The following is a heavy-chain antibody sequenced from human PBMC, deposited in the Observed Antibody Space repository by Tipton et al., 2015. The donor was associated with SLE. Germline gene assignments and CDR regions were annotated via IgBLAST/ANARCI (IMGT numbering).Heavy chain of an antibody. CDR2: INHSGST. CDR3: ARVHSSSWPYYYYMDV. CDR1: GGSFSSYY. D-gene: IGHD6-13*01. Sequence: TLSLTCAVYGGSFSSYYWSWIRQPPGKGLEWIGEINHSGSTNYNPSLKSRVTISVDTSKNQFSLKLSSVTAADTAVYYCARVHSSSWPYYYYMDVWGRGTTVTVSS. V-gene: IGHV4-34*01. J-gene: IGHJ6*03.